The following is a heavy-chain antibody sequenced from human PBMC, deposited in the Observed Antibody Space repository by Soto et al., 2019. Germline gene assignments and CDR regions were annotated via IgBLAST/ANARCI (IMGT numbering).Heavy chain of an antibody. Sequence: GASVKVSCKASGGTFSSYAISWVRQAPGQGLEWMGGIIPIFGTANYAQKFQGRVTITADESTSTAYMELSSLRSEDTAVYYCAIDIVLMVYASDYYYGMDVWGQGTTVTVSS. CDR1: GGTFSSYA. V-gene: IGHV1-69*13. D-gene: IGHD2-8*01. CDR3: AIDIVLMVYASDYYYGMDV. J-gene: IGHJ6*02. CDR2: IIPIFGTA.